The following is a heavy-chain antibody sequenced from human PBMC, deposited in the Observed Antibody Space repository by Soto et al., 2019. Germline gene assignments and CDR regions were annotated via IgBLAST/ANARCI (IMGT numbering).Heavy chain of an antibody. D-gene: IGHD1-1*01. Sequence: EASVKVSCKASGYTFTSYYLHWVRQAPGQGLEWVGMINPSARSASYAQKLRGRLTMDRDTSTTTVYMELSRLTSEDTAVYYCARDNSAANGVLDHWGLGTLVTVSS. CDR3: ARDNSAANGVLDH. J-gene: IGHJ4*02. V-gene: IGHV1-46*04. CDR2: INPSARSA. CDR1: GYTFTSYY.